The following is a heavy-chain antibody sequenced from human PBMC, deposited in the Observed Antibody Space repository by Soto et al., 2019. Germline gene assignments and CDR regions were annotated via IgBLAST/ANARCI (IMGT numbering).Heavy chain of an antibody. J-gene: IGHJ3*02. CDR3: AREPGELDAFDI. Sequence: QVQLVESGGGVVQPGRSLRLSCAASGFTFSSYGMHWVRQAPGKGLEWVAVIWYDGSNKYYADSVKGRFTISRDNSKHTLYLQMNSLRAEDTAVYYCAREPGELDAFDIWGQGTMVTVSS. D-gene: IGHD3-10*01. CDR2: IWYDGSNK. CDR1: GFTFSSYG. V-gene: IGHV3-33*01.